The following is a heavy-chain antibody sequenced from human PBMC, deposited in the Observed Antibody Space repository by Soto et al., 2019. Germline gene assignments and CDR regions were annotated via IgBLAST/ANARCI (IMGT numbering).Heavy chain of an antibody. D-gene: IGHD3-22*01. J-gene: IGHJ2*01. V-gene: IGHV3-33*01. CDR1: GFTFSSYG. CDR3: ARGTSSSYYYDSSGYQTVRYFDL. CDR2: IWYDGSNK. Sequence: RGSLRLSCAASGFTFSSYGMRWVRQAPGKGLEWVAVIWYDGSNKYYADSVKGRFTISRDNSKNTLYLQMNSLRAEDTAVYYCARGTSSSYYYDSSGYQTVRYFDLWGRGTLVTVSS.